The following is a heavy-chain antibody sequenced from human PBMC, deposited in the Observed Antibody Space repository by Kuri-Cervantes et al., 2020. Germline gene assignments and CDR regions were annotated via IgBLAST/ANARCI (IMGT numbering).Heavy chain of an antibody. CDR3: ARDRVGYYYGSGSPWTNYYYGMDV. CDR2: IYTSGST. Sequence: GSLRLSCTVSGGSISSYYWSWIRQPAGKGLEWIGRIYTSGSTNYNPSLKSRVTMSVDTSKNQFSLKLSSVTAADTAVYYCARDRVGYYYGSGSPWTNYYYGMDVWGQGTTVTVSS. D-gene: IGHD3-10*01. CDR1: GGSISSYY. V-gene: IGHV4-4*07. J-gene: IGHJ6*02.